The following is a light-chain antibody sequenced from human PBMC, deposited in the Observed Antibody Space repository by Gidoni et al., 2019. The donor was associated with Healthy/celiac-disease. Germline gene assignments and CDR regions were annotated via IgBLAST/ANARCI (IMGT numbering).Light chain of an antibody. Sequence: DIQLTKSPSFLSASVGDRVTITCRASQGISSYLAWYQQKPGKAPKLLIYAASTLQGGVPSRFSGSGSGTEFTLTISSLQPEDFATYSCQQLSSSPLTFGPGTKVDIK. J-gene: IGKJ3*01. V-gene: IGKV1-9*01. CDR1: QGISSY. CDR2: AAS. CDR3: QQLSSSPLT.